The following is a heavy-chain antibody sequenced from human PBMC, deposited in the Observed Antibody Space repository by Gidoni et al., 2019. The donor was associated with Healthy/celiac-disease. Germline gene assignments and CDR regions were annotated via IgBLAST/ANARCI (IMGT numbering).Heavy chain of an antibody. V-gene: IGHV4-59*01. CDR1: GGSISSYY. CDR2: IYYSGST. Sequence: QVQLQESGPGLVKPSETLSLTCTVSGGSISSYYWSWIRQPPGKGLEWIGYIYYSGSTNYNPSLKSRVTISVDTSKNQFSLKLSSVTAADTAVYYCARDLGIAAAGNWWYFDLWGRGTLVTVSS. J-gene: IGHJ2*01. D-gene: IGHD6-13*01. CDR3: ARDLGIAAAGNWWYFDL.